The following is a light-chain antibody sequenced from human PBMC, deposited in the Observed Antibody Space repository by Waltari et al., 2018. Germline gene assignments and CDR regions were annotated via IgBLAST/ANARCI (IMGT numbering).Light chain of an antibody. V-gene: IGLV1-40*01. CDR3: QFYDNSMSTDYV. Sequence: QSVLTQPPSVSGAPGQRVPIPGPRSTSHLGAGHGFHWYKQLPGTAPNLLIFDDTNRPSGVPDRFSGSKSGTSASLAITGLQPEDEADYYCQFYDNSMSTDYVFGTGTKVTVL. CDR1: TSHLGAGHG. J-gene: IGLJ1*01. CDR2: DDT.